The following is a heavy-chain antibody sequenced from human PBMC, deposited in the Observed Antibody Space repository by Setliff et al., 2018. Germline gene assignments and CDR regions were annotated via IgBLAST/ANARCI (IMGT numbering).Heavy chain of an antibody. CDR3: AREGVDIRSSTDYRYYMDV. V-gene: IGHV1-69*05. D-gene: IGHD5-12*01. CDR2: IIPIFGTT. J-gene: IGHJ6*03. Sequence: SVKVSCKASGGTFKNYGISWVRQAPGQGLEWMGGIIPIFGTTNYAQKFQGRATIITDEFTGTAYMELSSLRTEDTAVYYCAREGVDIRSSTDYRYYMDVWGKGTTVTVSS. CDR1: GGTFKNYG.